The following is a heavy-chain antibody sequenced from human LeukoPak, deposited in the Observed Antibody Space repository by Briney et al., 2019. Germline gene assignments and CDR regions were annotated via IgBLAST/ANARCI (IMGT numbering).Heavy chain of an antibody. D-gene: IGHD2-2*02. Sequence: GGSLRLSCAAPGFTFSSYWMSWVRQAPGKGLEWVANIKQDGSEEYYVDSVKGRFTISRDNAKNSLYLQMNSLRAEDTAVYYCARWGYCSSTSCHKTGRYYYYGMDVWGQGTTVTVSS. J-gene: IGHJ6*02. CDR2: IKQDGSEE. V-gene: IGHV3-7*01. CDR3: ARWGYCSSTSCHKTGRYYYYGMDV. CDR1: GFTFSSYW.